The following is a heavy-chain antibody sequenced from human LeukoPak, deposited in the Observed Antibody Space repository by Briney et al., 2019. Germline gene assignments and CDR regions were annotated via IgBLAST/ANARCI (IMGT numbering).Heavy chain of an antibody. J-gene: IGHJ4*02. CDR3: ARRRSGWSKYYFDY. CDR2: INHSGGT. Sequence: SETLSLTCAVYGGSFSGYYWSWIRQPPGKGLEWIGEINHSGGTNYNPSLKSRVTISVDTSKNQFSLKLSSVTAADTAVYYCARRRSGWSKYYFDYWGQGTLVTVSS. V-gene: IGHV4-34*01. D-gene: IGHD2-15*01. CDR1: GGSFSGYY.